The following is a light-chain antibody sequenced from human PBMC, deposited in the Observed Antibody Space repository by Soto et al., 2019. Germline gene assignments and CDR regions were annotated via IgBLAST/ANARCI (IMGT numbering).Light chain of an antibody. CDR1: QSINSW. V-gene: IGKV1-5*03. CDR2: KAS. J-gene: IGKJ1*01. Sequence: DIQMTQSPSTLSASVGDRVTITCRASQSINSWLAWYQQKPGKAPKVLIYKASSLESGVPSRFSGSASGTEFTLTISSLQPDDSATYYCQQYDRDPWTFGQGTKVEIK. CDR3: QQYDRDPWT.